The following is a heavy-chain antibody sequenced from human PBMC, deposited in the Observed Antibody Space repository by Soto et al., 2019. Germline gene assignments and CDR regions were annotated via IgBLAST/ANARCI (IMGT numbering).Heavy chain of an antibody. V-gene: IGHV4-30-4*01. J-gene: IGHJ6*02. CDR3: ARGYCSGGSCYSSDVGGNYYYYGMDV. CDR1: GDSISSGDYY. CDR2: IYYSGST. Sequence: QVQLQESGPGLVKPSQTLSLTCTVSGDSISSGDYYWSWIRQPPGKGLEWIGYIYYSGSTYYNPSLKSRVTISVDTSKNQFSLKLSSVTAADTAVYYCARGYCSGGSCYSSDVGGNYYYYGMDVWGQGTTVTVSS. D-gene: IGHD2-15*01.